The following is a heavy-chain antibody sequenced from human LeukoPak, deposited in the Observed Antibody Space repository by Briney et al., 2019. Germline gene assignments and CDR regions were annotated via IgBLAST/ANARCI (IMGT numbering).Heavy chain of an antibody. J-gene: IGHJ4*02. D-gene: IGHD3-10*01. CDR2: INSDGSST. V-gene: IGHV3-74*01. Sequence: PGGPLRLSCAASGFTFSSYWMHWVRQAPGKGLVWVSRINSDGSSTSYADSVKGRFTISRDNAKNTLYLQMNSLRAEDTAVYYCARDGITMRILEYWGQGTLVTVSS. CDR1: GFTFSSYW. CDR3: ARDGITMRILEY.